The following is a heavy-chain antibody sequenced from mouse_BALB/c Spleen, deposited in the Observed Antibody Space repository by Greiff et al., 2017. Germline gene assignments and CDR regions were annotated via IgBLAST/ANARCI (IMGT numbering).Heavy chain of an antibody. D-gene: IGHD2-3*01. J-gene: IGHJ3*01. CDR3: ARCDGYYGWFAY. CDR2: ISYSGST. Sequence: EVKLVESGPGLVKPSQSLSLTCTVTGYSITSDYAWNWIRQFPGNKLEWMGYISYSGSTSYNPSLKSRISITRDTSKNQFFLQLNSVTTEDTATYYCARCDGYYGWFAYWGQGTLVTVAA. CDR1: GYSITSDYA. V-gene: IGHV3-2*02.